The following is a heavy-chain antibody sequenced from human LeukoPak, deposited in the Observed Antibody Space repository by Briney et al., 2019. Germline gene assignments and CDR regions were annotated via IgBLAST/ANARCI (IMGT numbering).Heavy chain of an antibody. CDR1: GYTFTSYY. J-gene: IGHJ4*02. CDR2: INPSGGST. Sequence: ASVKVSCKASGYTFTSYYMHWVRQAPGQGLEWMGIINPSGGSTSYAQKCQGRVTMTRDTSTSTVYMELSSLRSEDTAVYYCARGGYYDSSGYYSLFDYWGQGTLVTVSS. D-gene: IGHD3-22*01. V-gene: IGHV1-46*03. CDR3: ARGGYYDSSGYYSLFDY.